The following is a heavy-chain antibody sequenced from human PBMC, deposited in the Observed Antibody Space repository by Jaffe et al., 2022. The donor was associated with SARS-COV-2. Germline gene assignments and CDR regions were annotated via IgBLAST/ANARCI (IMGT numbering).Heavy chain of an antibody. CDR1: GFTFSSQW. CDR3: ARGGYCSRTSCHPEVY. D-gene: IGHD2-2*01. J-gene: IGHJ4*02. Sequence: EVQLAESGGGLVQPGGSLRLSCAASGFTFSSQWMSWVRQAPGKGLEWVAKIKQDGSEKYYVGSVKGRFTISRDNAKNSLFLQMNSLRAEDTAVYYCARGGYCSRTSCHPEVYWGQGTLVTVSS. CDR2: IKQDGSEK. V-gene: IGHV3-7*01.